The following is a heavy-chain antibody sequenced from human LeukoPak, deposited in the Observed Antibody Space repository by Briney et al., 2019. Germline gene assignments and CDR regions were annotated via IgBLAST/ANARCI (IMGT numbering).Heavy chain of an antibody. CDR1: GFTFSSYW. CDR3: ARYSSSWYVYYYYMDV. J-gene: IGHJ6*03. Sequence: GGPLRLSCAASGFTFSSYWMSWVRQAPGKGLEWVANIKQDGSEKYYVDSVKGRLTISRDNAKNSLYLQMNSLRAEDTAVYYCARYSSSWYVYYYYMDVWGKGTTVTVSS. V-gene: IGHV3-7*01. CDR2: IKQDGSEK. D-gene: IGHD6-13*01.